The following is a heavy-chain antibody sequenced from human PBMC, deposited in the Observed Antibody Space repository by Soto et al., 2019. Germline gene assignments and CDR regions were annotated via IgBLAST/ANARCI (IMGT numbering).Heavy chain of an antibody. CDR3: ARDYYDSSGYPDY. CDR2: ISSSSSYI. J-gene: IGHJ4*02. D-gene: IGHD3-22*01. Sequence: GGALRLSCAASGFSFSSYSMNWVRQAPGKGLEWVASISSSSSYIYYADSVKGRFTIARDNAKHSLYLQMNSLRAEDTAVYYCARDYYDSSGYPDYWGQGTLVTVSS. V-gene: IGHV3-21*01. CDR1: GFSFSSYS.